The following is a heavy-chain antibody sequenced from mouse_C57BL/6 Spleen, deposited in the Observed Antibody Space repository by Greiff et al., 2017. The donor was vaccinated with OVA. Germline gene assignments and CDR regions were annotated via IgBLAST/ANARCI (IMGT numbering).Heavy chain of an antibody. J-gene: IGHJ1*03. CDR1: GYTFTDYE. CDR3: SPLITTVGRYFDV. CDR2: IDPETGGT. V-gene: IGHV1-15*01. D-gene: IGHD1-1*01. Sequence: QVQLQQSGAELVRPGASVTLSCKASGYTFTDYEMHWVKQTPVHGLEWIGAIDPETGGTAYNQKFKGKAILTADKSSSTAYMELRSLTSEYSAVYDCSPLITTVGRYFDVWGTGTTVTVSS.